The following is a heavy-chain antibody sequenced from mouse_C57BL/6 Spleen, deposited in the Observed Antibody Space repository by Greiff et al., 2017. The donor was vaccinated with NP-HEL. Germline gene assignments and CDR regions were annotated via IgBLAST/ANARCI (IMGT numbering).Heavy chain of an antibody. CDR1: GFTFSDYG. J-gene: IGHJ2*01. D-gene: IGHD1-1*01. CDR3: ASHLYYGSSSYYFDY. CDR2: ISSGSSTI. Sequence: EVKLMESGGGLVKPGGSLKLSCAASGFTFSDYGMHWVRQAPEKGLEWVAYISSGSSTIYYADTVKGRFTISRDNAKNTLFLQMTSLRSEDTAMYYCASHLYYGSSSYYFDYWGQGTTLTVSS. V-gene: IGHV5-17*01.